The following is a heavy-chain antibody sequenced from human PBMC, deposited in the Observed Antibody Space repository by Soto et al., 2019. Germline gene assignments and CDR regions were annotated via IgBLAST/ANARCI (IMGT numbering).Heavy chain of an antibody. D-gene: IGHD3-16*01. CDR2: IYYSGST. Sequence: PSETLSLTCTVSGGSISSSSYSWGWIRQPPGKGPEWIGSIYYSGSTFYNPSLKSRVTISVDTSKNQLSMNLVSVTAADTAVYYCARLLAYNPVDFWGQGALVTVSS. CDR3: ARLLAYNPVDF. CDR1: GGSISSSSYS. V-gene: IGHV4-39*01. J-gene: IGHJ4*02.